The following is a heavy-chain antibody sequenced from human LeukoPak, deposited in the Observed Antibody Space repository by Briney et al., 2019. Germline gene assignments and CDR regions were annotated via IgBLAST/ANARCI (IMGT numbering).Heavy chain of an antibody. D-gene: IGHD6-19*01. V-gene: IGHV1-2*02. CDR3: ATQIAVAGWEGDY. J-gene: IGHJ4*02. CDR2: INPNSGGT. Sequence: ASVKVSCKASGYTFTGYYMHWVRQAPGQGLEWMGWINPNSGGTNYAQKVRGRVTMTTDTSTSTAYMELRSLRSDDTAVYYCATQIAVAGWEGDYWGQGTLVTVSS. CDR1: GYTFTGYY.